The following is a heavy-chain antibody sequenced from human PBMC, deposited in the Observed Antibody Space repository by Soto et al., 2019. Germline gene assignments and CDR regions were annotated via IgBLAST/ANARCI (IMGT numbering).Heavy chain of an antibody. J-gene: IGHJ4*02. Sequence: SETLSLTCGVSGFPVSYGYYWGWIRQPPGKGLEWLGSIYQSGKTYCNPSLKSRLTLSMDTSKNELSVRLRSVTAADTAVYFCARLYCSSVSCYNDYWGPGVQVTVSS. V-gene: IGHV4-38-2*01. CDR2: IYQSGKT. CDR3: ARLYCSSVSCYNDY. CDR1: GFPVSYGYY. D-gene: IGHD2-2*01.